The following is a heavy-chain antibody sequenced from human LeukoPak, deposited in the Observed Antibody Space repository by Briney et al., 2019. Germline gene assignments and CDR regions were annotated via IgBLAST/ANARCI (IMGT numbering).Heavy chain of an antibody. V-gene: IGHV4-61*02. J-gene: IGHJ4*02. CDR3: ARVDPSYCSSTSCYPDY. Sequence: SETLSLTCTVSGVSISSGSYYWSWVRQPAGKGLEWIGRIYTSGSSNYNPSLKSRVTISVDKSKNQFSLKLSSVTAADTAVYYCARVDPSYCSSTSCYPDYWGQGTLVTVSS. CDR1: GVSISSGSYY. CDR2: IYTSGSS. D-gene: IGHD2-2*01.